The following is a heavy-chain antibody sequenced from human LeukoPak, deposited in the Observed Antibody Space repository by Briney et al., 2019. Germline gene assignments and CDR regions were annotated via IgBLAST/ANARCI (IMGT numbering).Heavy chain of an antibody. CDR3: LRTFGYCSSTTCYVFDY. V-gene: IGHV3-64*03. J-gene: IGHJ4*02. Sequence: GGSLRLSCSASGFTFSYYAMHWVRQAPGRGLEYVSGITSDGGGTYYAGSVKGRFTISRDNSKNTLYLQMSRLTTEDTAVYSCLRTFGYCSSTTCYVFDYWGQGTLVTVSS. D-gene: IGHD2-2*01. CDR2: ITSDGGGT. CDR1: GFTFSYYA.